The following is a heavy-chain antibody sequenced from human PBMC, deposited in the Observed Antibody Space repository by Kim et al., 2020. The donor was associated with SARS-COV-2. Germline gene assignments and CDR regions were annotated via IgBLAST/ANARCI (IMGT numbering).Heavy chain of an antibody. CDR3: ARDGGLFDDYDFWSGSDY. Sequence: GGSLRLSCAASGFTFSDYYMSWIRQAPGKGLEWVSYISSSGSTIYYADSVKGRFTIARDNAKNSLYLQMNSLRAEDTAVYYCARDGGLFDDYDFWSGSDYWGQGTLVTVSS. J-gene: IGHJ4*02. CDR1: GFTFSDYY. V-gene: IGHV3-11*01. D-gene: IGHD3-3*01. CDR2: ISSSGSTI.